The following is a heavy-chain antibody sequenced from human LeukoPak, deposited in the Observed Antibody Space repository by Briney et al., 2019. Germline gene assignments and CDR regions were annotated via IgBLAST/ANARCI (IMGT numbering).Heavy chain of an antibody. D-gene: IGHD5-12*01. J-gene: IGHJ5*02. Sequence: EWIGCVHYSGITYYNPSLKSRVAISVDTSKKQFSLILNSVTAADTAVYYCARDTYDYYFNPWGQGTLVTVSS. V-gene: IGHV4-59*01. CDR2: VHYSGIT. CDR3: ARDTYDYYFNP.